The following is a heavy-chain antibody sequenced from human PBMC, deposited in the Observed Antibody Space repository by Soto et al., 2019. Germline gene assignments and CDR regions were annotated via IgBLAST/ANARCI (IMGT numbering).Heavy chain of an antibody. J-gene: IGHJ4*02. CDR1: GNFCSKFG. V-gene: IGHV1-18*01. CDR2: INGHTGST. CDR3: GRDGDQWDQRYLDN. D-gene: IGHD1-26*01. Sequence: QVQLVQSGAEVKSPGASVKVSCKTPGNFCSKFGISWVRQAPGQGLEWMGWINGHTGSTNYAPRFRGRVTMTTDTSTGILYMELSSLTSDDTAVYYCGRDGDQWDQRYLDNWGQGTLVSV.